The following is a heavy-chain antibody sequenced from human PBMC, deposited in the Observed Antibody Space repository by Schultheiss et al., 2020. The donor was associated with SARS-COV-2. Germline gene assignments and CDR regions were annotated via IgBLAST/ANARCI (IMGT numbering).Heavy chain of an antibody. Sequence: GGSLRLSCAASGFTFSSYGMHWVRQAPGKGLEWVAVISYDGSNKYYADSVKGRFTISRDNSKNTLYLQMNSLRAEDTAVYYCPKGDSSGSNYYGMDVWGQGTTVTVSS. J-gene: IGHJ6*02. D-gene: IGHD3-22*01. CDR1: GFTFSSYG. CDR2: ISYDGSNK. V-gene: IGHV3-30*18. CDR3: PKGDSSGSNYYGMDV.